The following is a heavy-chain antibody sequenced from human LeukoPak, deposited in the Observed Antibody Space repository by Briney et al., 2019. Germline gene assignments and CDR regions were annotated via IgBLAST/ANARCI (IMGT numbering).Heavy chain of an antibody. D-gene: IGHD1-26*01. Sequence: SATLSLTCAVYGGSFSGYYWSWIRQPPGKGLEWIGEINHSGSTNYNPSLKSRVTISVDTSKNPFSLKLSSVTAADTAVYYCARWEPTGVYFDYWGQGTLVTLSS. CDR3: ARWEPTGVYFDY. J-gene: IGHJ4*02. CDR1: GGSFSGYY. V-gene: IGHV4-34*01. CDR2: INHSGST.